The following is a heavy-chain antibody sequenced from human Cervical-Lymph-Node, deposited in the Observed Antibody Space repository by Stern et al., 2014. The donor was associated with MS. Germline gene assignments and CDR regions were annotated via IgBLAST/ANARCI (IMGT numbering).Heavy chain of an antibody. CDR1: GYSFTSYW. V-gene: IGHV5-51*01. Sequence: EVQLLESGAEVKKPGESLKISCKGSGYSFTSYWIGWVRQMPGKGREWIGIIYPGDSDTRYSPSFQGQVTISADKSISTAYLQWSSLKASDTAMYYCARRMRTVSTRGWFDPWGQGTLVTVSS. CDR2: IYPGDSDT. J-gene: IGHJ5*02. D-gene: IGHD4-17*01. CDR3: ARRMRTVSTRGWFDP.